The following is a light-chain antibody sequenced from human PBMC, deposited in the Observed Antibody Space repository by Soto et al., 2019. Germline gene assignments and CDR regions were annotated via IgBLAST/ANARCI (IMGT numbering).Light chain of an antibody. J-gene: IGKJ1*01. CDR1: QSVNSN. Sequence: IVMTQSPATLSVPPGEKVTLSCRASQSVNSNLAWYQQKPGRGPRLLIYDASTRATGIPARFSGSGSGTEFTLTICSLQSEDFAVYYCQQYNNWLRWTFGQGTKVDIK. CDR3: QQYNNWLRWT. V-gene: IGKV3-15*01. CDR2: DAS.